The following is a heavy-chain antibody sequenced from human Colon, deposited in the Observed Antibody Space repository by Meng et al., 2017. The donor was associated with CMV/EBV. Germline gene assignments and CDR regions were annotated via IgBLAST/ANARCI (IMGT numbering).Heavy chain of an antibody. D-gene: IGHD5-24*01. CDR1: GGSISSSSYY. J-gene: IGHJ4*02. V-gene: IGHV4-39*01. CDR3: ARGPGRWLQLFDY. CDR2: IYYSGST. Sequence: SETLSLTCTVSGGSISSSSYYWGWIRQPPGKGLEWIGSIYYSGSTYYNPSLKSRVTISVDTSKNQFSLKLSSVTAADTAVYYCARGPGRWLQLFDYWGQGTLVTVSS.